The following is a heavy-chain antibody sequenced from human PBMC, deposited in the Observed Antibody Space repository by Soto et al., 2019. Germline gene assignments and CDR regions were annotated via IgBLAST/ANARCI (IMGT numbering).Heavy chain of an antibody. Sequence: SETLSLTSTVSGGSIYRSGYYWGWIRQPPGRGLEWIGNIDYNGVTYSNPSLKSRVTISRDTSKNQFSLKLTSVTAAYTALYYCGKVLVGATGHTDSDSWGPGTLVTVSS. J-gene: IGHJ4*02. CDR2: IDYNGVT. CDR1: GGSIYRSGYY. D-gene: IGHD2-15*01. V-gene: IGHV4-39*01. CDR3: GKVLVGATGHTDSDS.